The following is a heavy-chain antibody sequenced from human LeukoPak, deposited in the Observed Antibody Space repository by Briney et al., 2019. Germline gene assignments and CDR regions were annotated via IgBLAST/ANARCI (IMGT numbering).Heavy chain of an antibody. CDR3: ARDTQSGWYKSEYFDY. V-gene: IGHV3-48*01. CDR2: ISSSSSTI. CDR1: GFTFSSYS. Sequence: GGSLRLSCAASGFTFSSYSMNWVRQAPGKGLEWVSYISSSSSTIYYADSVKGRFTISRDNAKNSLYLQMNSLRAEDTAVYYCARDTQSGWYKSEYFDYWGQGTLVTVSS. J-gene: IGHJ4*02. D-gene: IGHD6-19*01.